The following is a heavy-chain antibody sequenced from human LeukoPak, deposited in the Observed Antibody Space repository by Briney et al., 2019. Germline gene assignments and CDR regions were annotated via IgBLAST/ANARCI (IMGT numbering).Heavy chain of an antibody. Sequence: GGSLRLSCVASGFSFSGYTMNWVRQAPGKGLEWVSSISRDSTTYTYYADSVKGRFTISRDNTKNSLYLQMNSLRAEDTAIYYCVRPHTSDYGGNFDYWGQGTLVTVSS. J-gene: IGHJ4*02. CDR3: VRPHTSDYGGNFDY. D-gene: IGHD4-23*01. V-gene: IGHV3-21*01. CDR2: ISRDSTTYT. CDR1: GFSFSGYT.